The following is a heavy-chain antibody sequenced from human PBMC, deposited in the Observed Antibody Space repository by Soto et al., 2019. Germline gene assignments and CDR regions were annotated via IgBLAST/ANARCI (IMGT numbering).Heavy chain of an antibody. V-gene: IGHV4-30-2*01. CDR1: GGPINTYS. D-gene: IGHD4-17*01. Sequence: SETLSLTCSVSGGPINTYSWSWIRQPPGKGLGWIGYMYHSGSTYYNPSLKSRVTISIDRSKNQFSLKLSSVTAADTAVYYCARSQTTVTSYDYWGQGTLVTVSS. CDR2: MYHSGST. J-gene: IGHJ4*02. CDR3: ARSQTTVTSYDY.